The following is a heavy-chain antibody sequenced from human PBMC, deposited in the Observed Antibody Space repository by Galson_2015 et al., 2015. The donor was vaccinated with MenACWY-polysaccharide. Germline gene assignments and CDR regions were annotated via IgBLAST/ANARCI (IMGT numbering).Heavy chain of an antibody. CDR2: ISGSGGAT. Sequence: SLRLSCAASGFTFSRYAMHWVRQAPGKGLEWVSGISGSGGATYYIDSVKGRFTISRDNSKNTVYLQMNSLRAEDTAIYYCAKGGGFYDTSCYWNWGQGTLVTVSS. CDR3: AKGGGFYDTSCYWN. D-gene: IGHD3-22*01. V-gene: IGHV3-23*01. J-gene: IGHJ4*02. CDR1: GFTFSRYA.